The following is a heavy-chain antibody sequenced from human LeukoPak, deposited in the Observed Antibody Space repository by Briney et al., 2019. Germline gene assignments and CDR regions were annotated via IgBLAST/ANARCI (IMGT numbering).Heavy chain of an antibody. J-gene: IGHJ4*02. D-gene: IGHD6-19*01. V-gene: IGHV1-69*06. CDR2: IIPIFGTA. CDR3: ASLSGWSLIDY. CDR1: GGTFSSYA. Sequence: GASVKVSCKASGGTFSSYAISWVRQAPGQGLEWMGGIIPIFGTANYAQKFQGRVTITADKSTSTAYMELSSLRSEDTAVYYCASLSGWSLIDYWGREPWSPSPQ.